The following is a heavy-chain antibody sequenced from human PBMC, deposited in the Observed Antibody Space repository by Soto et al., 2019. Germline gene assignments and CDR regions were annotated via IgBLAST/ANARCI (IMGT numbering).Heavy chain of an antibody. CDR2: IKQDGSEK. CDR1: GFTFSSYW. V-gene: IGHV3-7*01. CDR3: ATDHLGYCSGGSCYPSFYYYMDV. J-gene: IGHJ6*03. D-gene: IGHD2-15*01. Sequence: GGSLRLSCAASGFTFSSYWMSWVRQAPGKGLEWVANIKQDGSEKYYVDSVKGRFTISRDNAKNSLYLQMNSLRAEDTAVYYCATDHLGYCSGGSCYPSFYYYMDVWGKGTTVTVSS.